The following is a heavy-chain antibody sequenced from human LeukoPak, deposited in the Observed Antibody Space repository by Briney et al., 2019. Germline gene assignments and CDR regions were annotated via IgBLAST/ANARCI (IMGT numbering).Heavy chain of an antibody. CDR3: TTLVGAPTY. CDR2: INHDGDEK. V-gene: IGHV3-7*05. CDR1: GFSFSNYW. J-gene: IGHJ4*02. D-gene: IGHD1-26*01. Sequence: GGSLRLSCATSGFSFSNYWMSWVRQAPGKGLEWVANINHDGDEKYYVDSVKGRFTVSRDNAKNLVSLQMTSLKTDDTAVYYCTTLVGAPTYWGQGTRVTVSS.